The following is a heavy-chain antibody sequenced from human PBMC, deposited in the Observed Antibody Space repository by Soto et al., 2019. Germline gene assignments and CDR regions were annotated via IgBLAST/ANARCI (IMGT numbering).Heavy chain of an antibody. CDR2: IKPDGSEK. CDR1: VFTFRSYW. V-gene: IGHV3-7*03. D-gene: IGHD3-3*01. Sequence: PVGSLRLSCATSVFTFRSYWMTCVRQSPGKWPEWVANIKPDGSEKQYVDSVKGRFTVSRDNAKKSLDLQMNSLRVEDTAVYYCARAEDYDFWSGPQKYFENWGQGTQVSVSS. J-gene: IGHJ4*02. CDR3: ARAEDYDFWSGPQKYFEN.